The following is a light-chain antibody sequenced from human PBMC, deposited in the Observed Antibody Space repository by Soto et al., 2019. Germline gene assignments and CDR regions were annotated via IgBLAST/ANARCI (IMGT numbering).Light chain of an antibody. CDR3: CSYGGSRAV. J-gene: IGLJ7*01. CDR1: SSDVGSHNL. Sequence: QSALTQPASVSGSPGQSITISCTGTSSDVGSHNLVSWYQQHPGQAPKLMIYEVSKRPLGVSTRFSASKSGNTASLTISGLQADDEADYDCCSYGGSRAVFGGGTQLTVL. CDR2: EVS. V-gene: IGLV2-23*02.